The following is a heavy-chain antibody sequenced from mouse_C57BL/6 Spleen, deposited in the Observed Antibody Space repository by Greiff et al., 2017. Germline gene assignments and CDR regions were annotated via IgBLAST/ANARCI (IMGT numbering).Heavy chain of an antibody. V-gene: IGHV2-9-1*01. CDR3: ARKGGVYYGSSLYAMDY. J-gene: IGHJ4*01. D-gene: IGHD1-1*01. CDR1: GFSLTSYA. Sequence: VQLQQSGPGLVAPSQSLSITCTVSGFSLTSYAISWVRQPPGKGLEWLGVIWTGGGTNYNSALKSRLSISKDNSKSQVFLKMNSLQTDDTARYYWARKGGVYYGSSLYAMDYWGQGTSVTVSS. CDR2: IWTGGGT.